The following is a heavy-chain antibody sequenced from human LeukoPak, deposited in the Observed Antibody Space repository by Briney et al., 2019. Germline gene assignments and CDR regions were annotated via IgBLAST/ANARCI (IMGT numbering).Heavy chain of an antibody. V-gene: IGHV4-59*08. CDR2: IYNGGSA. CDR3: ARHVRYSYVFFDY. J-gene: IGHJ4*02. D-gene: IGHD3-16*02. CDR1: GGSVSTYY. Sequence: SETLSLTCTVSGGSVSTYYWSWIRQPPGKGLEWIGYIYNGGSANHNPSLKSRVAISLDTSKNQFSLKLTSVTATDTAVYYCARHVRYSYVFFDYWGQGTLVTVSS.